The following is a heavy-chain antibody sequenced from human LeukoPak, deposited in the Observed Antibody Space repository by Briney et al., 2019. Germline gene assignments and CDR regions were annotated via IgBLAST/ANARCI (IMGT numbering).Heavy chain of an antibody. Sequence: PGGSLTLSCAASGFTVSSNYMSWVRQAPGKGLEWVSVIYSGGSTYYADSVKGRFTISRDNSKNPLYLQMNSLRTEDTAVYYCARDGRGDLTWIQLWSPFDYWGQGTLVTVSS. CDR3: ARDGRGDLTWIQLWSPFDY. D-gene: IGHD5-18*01. CDR1: GFTVSSNY. V-gene: IGHV3-66*02. CDR2: IYSGGST. J-gene: IGHJ4*02.